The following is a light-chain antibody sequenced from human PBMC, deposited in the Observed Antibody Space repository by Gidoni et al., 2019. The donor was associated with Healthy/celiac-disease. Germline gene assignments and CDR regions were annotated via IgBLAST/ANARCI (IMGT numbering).Light chain of an antibody. CDR2: AAS. Sequence: DIQLTQSPSFLSASVGDRVTITCRASQGMRSYLAWYQQKPGKDPKLLIYAASTLQSGVPSRFSGSGSGTEFTLTISSLQPEDFATYYFQQLNSYPLTFGGGTKVEIK. CDR3: QQLNSYPLT. CDR1: QGMRSY. J-gene: IGKJ4*01. V-gene: IGKV1-9*01.